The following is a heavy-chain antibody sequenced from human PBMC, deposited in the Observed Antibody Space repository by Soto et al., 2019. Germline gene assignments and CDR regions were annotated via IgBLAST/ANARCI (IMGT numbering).Heavy chain of an antibody. Sequence: GGSLRLSCAAAGFTVRNNYMSWVRQAPGKGLEWVSLIYSGGSTYYADSVKGRFTISRDSSKNTLYLQMNSLRAEDTAMYYCAAYSHKGYWGQGTLVTVS. D-gene: IGHD3-16*01. CDR1: GFTVRNNY. CDR2: IYSGGST. V-gene: IGHV3-66*01. CDR3: AAYSHKGY. J-gene: IGHJ4*02.